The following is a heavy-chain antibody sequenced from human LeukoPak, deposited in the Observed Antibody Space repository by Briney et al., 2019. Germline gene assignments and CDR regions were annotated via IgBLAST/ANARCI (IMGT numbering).Heavy chain of an antibody. CDR1: GFTFSSYE. D-gene: IGHD3-9*01. V-gene: IGHV3-48*03. J-gene: IGHJ4*02. Sequence: GGSLRLYCTASGFTFSSYEMNWVRQAPGKGLEWVSYISSSGSTIYYADSVKGRFTISRDNAKNSLYLQMNSLRAEDTAVYYCASVPTKFDWLLFDYWGQGTLVTVSS. CDR2: ISSSGSTI. CDR3: ASVPTKFDWLLFDY.